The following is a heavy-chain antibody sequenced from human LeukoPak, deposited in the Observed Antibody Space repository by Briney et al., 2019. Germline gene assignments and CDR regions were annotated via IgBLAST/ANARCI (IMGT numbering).Heavy chain of an antibody. CDR2: IYHSGRT. J-gene: IGHJ4*02. V-gene: IGHV4-4*02. CDR1: GGSISSSNW. D-gene: IGHD4-17*01. CDR3: ARYGDYYFDY. Sequence: PSGTLSLTCAVTGGSISSSNWWSWVRQPPGKGLEWIGEIYHSGRTNYNPSLKSQVTISVDKSKNQFSLKLSSVTAADTAVYYCARYGDYYFDYWGQGTLVTVSS.